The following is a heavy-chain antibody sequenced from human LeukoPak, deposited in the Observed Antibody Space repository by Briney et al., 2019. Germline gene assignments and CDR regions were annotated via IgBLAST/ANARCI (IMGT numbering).Heavy chain of an antibody. V-gene: IGHV4-61*03. J-gene: IGHJ4*02. CDR1: GGSVSGGSYC. D-gene: IGHD2-15*01. CDR2: IYYSGST. CDR3: ARHGWCSGGSCYLGAFGY. Sequence: SETLSLTCTVSGGSVSGGSYCWSWIRQPRGKGLEWIGYIYYSGSTNYHLSRKIRVPISVDTSKNHLYLKLTSVTAADTAVYYCARHGWCSGGSCYLGAFGYWGQGTLAPVSS.